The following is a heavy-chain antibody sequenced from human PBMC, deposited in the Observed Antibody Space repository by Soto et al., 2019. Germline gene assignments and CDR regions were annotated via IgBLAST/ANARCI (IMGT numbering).Heavy chain of an antibody. CDR3: ARGIGYCSSINCYSSRRLRFDS. J-gene: IGHJ4*02. CDR1: GGSFSGYY. CDR2: VNHSGTT. Sequence: QVQLQQWGAGLLKPSETLSLTCAVYGGSFSGYYWTWIRQSPEKGLEWIGEVNHSGTTYYNPSLRTRVSISVHAPRNQCSLKRSSVTAADTAVYYCARGIGYCSSINCYSSRRLRFDSWGQGTLVTVSS. V-gene: IGHV4-34*01. D-gene: IGHD2-2*01.